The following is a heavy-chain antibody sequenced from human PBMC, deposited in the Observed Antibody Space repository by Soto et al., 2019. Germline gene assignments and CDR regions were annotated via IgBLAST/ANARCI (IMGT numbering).Heavy chain of an antibody. CDR3: VRHPTAHIFFY. CDR1: GGSISSSNYY. CDR2: IHYSGNT. Sequence: QLQLQESGPGLVKPSETLSLTCTVSGGSISSSNYYWGWIRQPPGKGLEWVGSIHYSGNTHYSPSLTNRVTMSVDTSNNQFSLKLNSVTAADTAVYFCVRHPTAHIFFYWGQGALVTVSS. D-gene: IGHD3-9*01. V-gene: IGHV4-39*01. J-gene: IGHJ4*02.